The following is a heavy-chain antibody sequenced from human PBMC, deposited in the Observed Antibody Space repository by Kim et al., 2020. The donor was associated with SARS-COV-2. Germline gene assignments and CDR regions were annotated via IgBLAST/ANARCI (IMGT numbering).Heavy chain of an antibody. Sequence: GGSLRLSCTASGFTLTNYAMHWVLQAPGKGLEYVSAISSNGYSTYYANFVEGRFTISRDTSKNTLYLQLGSLRAEDKAMYYCAREARNSGNYDYLDYWGQGILVSVSS. V-gene: IGHV3-64*01. D-gene: IGHD1-26*01. J-gene: IGHJ4*02. CDR1: GFTLTNYA. CDR3: AREARNSGNYDYLDY. CDR2: ISSNGYST.